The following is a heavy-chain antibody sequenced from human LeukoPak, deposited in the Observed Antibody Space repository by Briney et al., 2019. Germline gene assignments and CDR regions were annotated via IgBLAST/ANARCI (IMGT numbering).Heavy chain of an antibody. J-gene: IGHJ4*02. CDR3: ARGDSSGHHDF. Sequence: GGSLRLSCAASGFAFSTYYIHWVRQAPGKGLEWLAVISPDGSNKYFADSVNGRFPISRDNSKNTIFLQMNSLRVADTSIYYCARGDSSGHHDFWGQGALVTVSS. D-gene: IGHD3-22*01. CDR1: GFAFSTYY. V-gene: IGHV3-30*01. CDR2: ISPDGSNK.